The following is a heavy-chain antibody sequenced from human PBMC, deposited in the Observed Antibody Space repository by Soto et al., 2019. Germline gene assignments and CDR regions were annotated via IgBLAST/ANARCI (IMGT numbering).Heavy chain of an antibody. V-gene: IGHV4-34*01. CDR1: GGSFSGYY. J-gene: IGHJ6*02. CDR2: INHSGST. Sequence: PSETLSLTCAVYGGSFSGYYWSWIRQPPGKGLEWIGEINHSGSTNYNPSLKSRVTISVDTSKNQFSLKLSSVTAADTAVHYCARAVMGFGELLNNFYYYGMDVWGQGTTGTASS. CDR3: ARAVMGFGELLNNFYYYGMDV. D-gene: IGHD3-10*01.